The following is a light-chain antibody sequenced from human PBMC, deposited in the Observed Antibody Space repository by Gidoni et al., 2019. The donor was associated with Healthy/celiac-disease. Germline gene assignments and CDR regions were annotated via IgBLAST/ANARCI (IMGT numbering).Light chain of an antibody. J-gene: IGKJ3*01. CDR3: QQSYSTPPFT. V-gene: IGKV1-39*01. CDR1: QSISSY. Sequence: DIQMTQSPSSLSASVGDIVTITCRASQSISSYLNWYQQKPGKAPKLLIYAASSLQSGVPSRFSGSGSGTDFTLTISSLQPEDCATYYCQQSYSTPPFTFGPGTKVDIK. CDR2: AAS.